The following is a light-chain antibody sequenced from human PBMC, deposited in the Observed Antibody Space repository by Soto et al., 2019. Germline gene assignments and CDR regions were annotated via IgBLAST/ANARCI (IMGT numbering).Light chain of an antibody. Sequence: SSELTQPPSVSVAPGKTANITCGGNNIGSKSVHWYQQKPGQAPVLVIYYDSARPSGIPERFSGSNSGNTATLTISRVEAGDEADYYCQVWDSSGGPLYVFGAGTKLTVL. CDR2: YDS. CDR3: QVWDSSGGPLYV. J-gene: IGLJ1*01. CDR1: NIGSKS. V-gene: IGLV3-21*04.